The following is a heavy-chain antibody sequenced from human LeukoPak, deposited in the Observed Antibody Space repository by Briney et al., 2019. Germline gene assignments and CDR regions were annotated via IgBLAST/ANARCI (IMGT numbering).Heavy chain of an antibody. D-gene: IGHD1-7*01. CDR2: INHSGST. Sequence: PSETLSLTCAVYGGSFSGYYWNWIRQRPGKGREWVGEINHSGSTNYNTSLKCRVTISVETSKNQFSLKLSSVTAADTAVYYCARRYNWNYNWFDPWGQGTLVTVSS. J-gene: IGHJ5*02. V-gene: IGHV4-34*01. CDR3: ARRYNWNYNWFDP. CDR1: GGSFSGYY.